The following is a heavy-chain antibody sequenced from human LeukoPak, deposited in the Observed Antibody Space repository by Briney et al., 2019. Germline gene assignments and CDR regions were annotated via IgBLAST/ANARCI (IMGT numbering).Heavy chain of an antibody. D-gene: IGHD2-2*01. CDR1: GFTFSSYS. CDR2: ISSSSSYI. Sequence: GGSLRLSCAASGFTFSSYSMNWVRQAPGKGLEWVSSISSSSSYIYYADSVKGRFTISRDNAKNSLYLQMNSLRAEDTAMYYCARPCSSTSCYHNYYYYMDVWGKGTTVTVSS. V-gene: IGHV3-21*01. J-gene: IGHJ6*03. CDR3: ARPCSSTSCYHNYYYYMDV.